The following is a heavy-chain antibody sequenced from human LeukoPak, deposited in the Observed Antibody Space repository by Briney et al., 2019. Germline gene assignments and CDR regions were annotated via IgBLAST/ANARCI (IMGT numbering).Heavy chain of an antibody. V-gene: IGHV3-23*01. J-gene: IGHJ4*02. CDR1: GFTFSNYV. CDR2: LSDGGANT. D-gene: IGHD3-10*01. CDR3: ALGYYFDY. Sequence: GGSLRLSCAASGFTFSNYVMSWVRQAPGKGLEWVSSLSDGGANTHYADSVKSRFTISRDNSKNTLYLQLNSLRAEDTAVYYCALGYYFDYWGQGTLVTVSS.